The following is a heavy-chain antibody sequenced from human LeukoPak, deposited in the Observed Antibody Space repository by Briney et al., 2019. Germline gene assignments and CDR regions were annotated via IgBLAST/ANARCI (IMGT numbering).Heavy chain of an antibody. CDR3: ARDQISATGDY. V-gene: IGHV1-18*04. CDR1: GYTFTSYG. CDR2: ISAYNGNT. D-gene: IGHD4-17*01. Sequence: VSVKVSCKASGYTFTSYGITWVRQAPGQGLEWMGWISAYNGNTNYAQKVQGRVTMTTDTSTSTAYMELKSLRSDDTAVYYCARDQISATGDYWGQGTLVTVSS. J-gene: IGHJ4*02.